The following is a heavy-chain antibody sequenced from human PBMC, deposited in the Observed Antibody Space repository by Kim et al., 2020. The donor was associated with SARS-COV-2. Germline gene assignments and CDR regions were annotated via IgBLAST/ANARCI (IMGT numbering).Heavy chain of an antibody. D-gene: IGHD2-15*01. CDR2: IKEDGSDK. CDR3: TRDRAYSLDF. Sequence: GGSLRLSCAASGFTFSSHWMSWVRQAPGKGLEWLAKIKEDGSDKYYLNSVEGRFTISRDNAKNSLYLQMNSLRGEDTALYYCTRDRAYSLDFWGQETLVTVSS. CDR1: GFTFSSHW. J-gene: IGHJ4*02. V-gene: IGHV3-7*01.